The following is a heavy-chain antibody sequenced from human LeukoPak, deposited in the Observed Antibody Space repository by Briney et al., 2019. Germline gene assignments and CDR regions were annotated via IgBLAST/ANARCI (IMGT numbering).Heavy chain of an antibody. CDR2: ISSSGSTI. D-gene: IGHD5/OR15-5a*01. CDR3: TRQSLGWDY. V-gene: IGHV3-48*03. CDR1: GFTFSSYE. Sequence: GGSLRFSCAASGFTFSSYEINWVRQAPGKGLEWVSYISSSGSTIYYADSVKGRFTVSRDNAKNSLYLHMNSLRAEDTAVYYCTRQSLGWDYWGQGSLVTVSS. J-gene: IGHJ4*02.